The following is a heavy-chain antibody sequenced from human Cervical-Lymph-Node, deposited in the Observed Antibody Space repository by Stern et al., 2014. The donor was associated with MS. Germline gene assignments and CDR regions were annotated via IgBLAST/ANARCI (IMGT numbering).Heavy chain of an antibody. V-gene: IGHV3-53*01. J-gene: IGHJ4*02. Sequence: QLVESGGGVIPPGGSLRLSCTASGFTVRRDYMTSVRQAPGEGLEWVSLITNVGSSFYTDSVKRRFTISRDDSKNTVYLHMTSLRAEDTAMYYCARDTSSPERSDWWGQGTLVTVSS. D-gene: IGHD1-1*01. CDR2: ITNVGSS. CDR1: GFTVRRDY. CDR3: ARDTSSPERSDW.